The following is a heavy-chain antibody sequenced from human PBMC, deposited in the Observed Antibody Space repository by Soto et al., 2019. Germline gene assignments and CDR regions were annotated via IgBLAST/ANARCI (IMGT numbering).Heavy chain of an antibody. D-gene: IGHD2-21*01. Sequence: ESGGGVVQPGRSLRLSCAASGFTFSSYGMHWVRQAPGKGLEWVAVIWYDGSNKYYADSVKGRFTISRDNSKNTLYLQMNSLRAGDTAVYYFAFFRAFVGLTAEHYYWGQGTLVTVSS. CDR3: AFFRAFVGLTAEHYY. CDR1: GFTFSSYG. V-gene: IGHV3-33*01. CDR2: IWYDGSNK. J-gene: IGHJ4*02.